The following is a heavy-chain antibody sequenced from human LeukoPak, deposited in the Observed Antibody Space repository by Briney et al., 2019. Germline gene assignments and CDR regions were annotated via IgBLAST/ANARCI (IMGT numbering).Heavy chain of an antibody. CDR2: INHSGST. CDR3: AIYSYGHLDH. Sequence: PLETLSLTCAVYGGSFSTYYWSWIRQPPGKGLEWIGEINHSGSTNYNPSLKSRVTISVDTSKNQFSLKLSSVTAADTAVYYCAIYSYGHLDHWGQGTLVTVSS. CDR1: GGSFSTYY. J-gene: IGHJ4*02. D-gene: IGHD5-18*01. V-gene: IGHV4-34*01.